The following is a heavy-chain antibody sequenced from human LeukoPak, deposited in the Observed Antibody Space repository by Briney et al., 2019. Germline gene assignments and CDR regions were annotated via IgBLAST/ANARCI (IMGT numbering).Heavy chain of an antibody. J-gene: IGHJ4*02. D-gene: IGHD3-22*01. Sequence: GGSLRLSCAASGFTFSSYGMNWVRQAPGKGLEWVSSISSSSYIYYADSVKGRFTISRDNAKNSLYLQMNSLRAEDTAVYYCARSHYYDSSGYYYLFDYWGQGTLVTVSS. CDR3: ARSHYYDSSGYYYLFDY. CDR2: ISSSSYI. CDR1: GFTFSSYG. V-gene: IGHV3-21*01.